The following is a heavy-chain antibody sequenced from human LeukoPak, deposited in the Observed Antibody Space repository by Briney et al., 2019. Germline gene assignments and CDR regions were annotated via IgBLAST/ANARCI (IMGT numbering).Heavy chain of an antibody. CDR3: ARDYCSSTSCRLDY. CDR2: INPNSGGT. Sequence: GASVKVSCKASGYTFTGYFMHWVRQAPGQGLEWMEWINPNSGGTNYAQKFQGRVTMTRDTSISTAYMELSRLRSDDTAVYYCARDYCSSTSCRLDYWGQGTLVTVSS. D-gene: IGHD2-2*01. J-gene: IGHJ4*02. V-gene: IGHV1-2*02. CDR1: GYTFTGYF.